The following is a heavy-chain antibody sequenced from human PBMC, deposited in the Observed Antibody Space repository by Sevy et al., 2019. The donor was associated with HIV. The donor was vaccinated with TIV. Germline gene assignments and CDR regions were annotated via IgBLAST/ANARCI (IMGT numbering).Heavy chain of an antibody. J-gene: IGHJ4*02. V-gene: IGHV3-23*01. CDR1: GFTFSIYT. Sequence: GGSLRLSCAASGFTFSIYTMSWVRQAPGKGLEWVSTFCFGGSTIYYADSVKGRFTISRDNSKNTLYLQMNSLRADDTAVYYCAREVCTVPFDYWGQGTLVTVSS. D-gene: IGHD2-8*02. CDR3: AREVCTVPFDY. CDR2: FCFGGSTI.